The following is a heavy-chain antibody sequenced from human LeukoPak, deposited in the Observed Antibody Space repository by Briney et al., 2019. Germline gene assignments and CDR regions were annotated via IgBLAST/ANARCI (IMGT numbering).Heavy chain of an antibody. CDR2: IWYDGSNK. J-gene: IGHJ3*02. D-gene: IGHD3-3*01. CDR1: GFTFSSYG. V-gene: IGHV3-33*06. CDR3: AKDRARKLRFLEWFAETDAFDI. Sequence: GRSLRLSCAASGFTFSSYGMHWVRQAPGKGLEWVAVIWYDGSNKYYADSVKGRFTISRDNSKNTLYLQMNSLRAEDTAVYYCAKDRARKLRFLEWFAETDAFDIWGQGTMVTVSS.